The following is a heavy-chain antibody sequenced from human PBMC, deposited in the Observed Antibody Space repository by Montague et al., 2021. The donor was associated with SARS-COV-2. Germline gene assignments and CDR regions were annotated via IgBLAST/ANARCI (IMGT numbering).Heavy chain of an antibody. V-gene: IGHV4-39*07. CDR2: ISYSGST. CDR1: SGSRRTSDTHY. Sequence: SETLSLTCVVSSGSRRTSDTHYWGWVRRAPGKGLEWIATISYSGSTSYKPPLRSRVTISVDTSKSQFSLKVSSVTAADTAVYFCARAPDYDILTGDLTEGFDFWGQGTLVTVSS. CDR3: ARAPDYDILTGDLTEGFDF. D-gene: IGHD3-9*01. J-gene: IGHJ4*02.